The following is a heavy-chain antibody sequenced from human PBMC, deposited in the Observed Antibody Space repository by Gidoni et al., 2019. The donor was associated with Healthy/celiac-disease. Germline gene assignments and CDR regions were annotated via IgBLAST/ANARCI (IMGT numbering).Heavy chain of an antibody. CDR3: ARKVGLPDIYYYYYYMDV. Sequence: QVQLQQWGAGLLKPSETLSLTCAVSGGSFSGYYWSWIRQPPGKGLEWIGEINHSGSTNYNPSLKSRVTISVDTSKNQFSLKLSSVTAADTAVYYCARKVGLPDIYYYYYYMDVWGKGTTVTVSS. J-gene: IGHJ6*03. V-gene: IGHV4-34*01. CDR2: INHSGST. CDR1: GGSFSGYY. D-gene: IGHD1-26*01.